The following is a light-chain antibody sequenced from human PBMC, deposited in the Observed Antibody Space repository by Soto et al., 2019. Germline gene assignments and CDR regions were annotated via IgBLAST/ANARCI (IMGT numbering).Light chain of an antibody. CDR2: GAS. Sequence: TQSPATLSLSPGERATLSCRASQSVSSSYLAWYQQKPGQAPRLLIYGASSRATGIPARFSGSGSGTEFTLTISSLQSEDFAVYYCQQYNNWPPGTFGQGTKVDIK. J-gene: IGKJ1*01. CDR1: QSVSSSY. V-gene: IGKV3-15*01. CDR3: QQYNNWPPGT.